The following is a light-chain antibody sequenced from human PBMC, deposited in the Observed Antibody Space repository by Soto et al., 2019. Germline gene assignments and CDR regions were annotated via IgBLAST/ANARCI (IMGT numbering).Light chain of an antibody. CDR2: DAS. J-gene: IGKJ3*01. V-gene: IGKV3-11*01. Sequence: EIVLTQSPATLSLSPGERATLSCRASQSVGSYLAWYQQKPGQAPRLLIYDASNRATGIPARFSGSGSGTDFTLTISSLEPEDFAVYYCQQSYNWPILFTFGPGTKVDIK. CDR1: QSVGSY. CDR3: QQSYNWPILFT.